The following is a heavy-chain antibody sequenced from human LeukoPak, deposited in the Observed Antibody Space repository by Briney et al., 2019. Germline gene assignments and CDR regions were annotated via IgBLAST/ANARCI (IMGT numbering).Heavy chain of an antibody. V-gene: IGHV1-69*02. Sequence: SVKVSCKASGGTFSSYTISWVRQAPGQGLEWMGRIIPILGIANYAQKFQGRVTITADKSTSTAYMELSSLRSEDTAVYYCARVRHSSGWYDYWGQGTLVTVSS. J-gene: IGHJ4*02. CDR2: IIPILGIA. CDR3: ARVRHSSGWYDY. CDR1: GGTFSSYT. D-gene: IGHD6-19*01.